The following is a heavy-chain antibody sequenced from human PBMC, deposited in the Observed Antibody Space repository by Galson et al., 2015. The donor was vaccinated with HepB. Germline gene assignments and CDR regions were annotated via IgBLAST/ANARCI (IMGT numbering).Heavy chain of an antibody. CDR2: ITGGSERK. CDR1: GFRFTKYS. D-gene: IGHD3-16*01. Sequence: SLRLSCATSGFRFTKYSMSWVRQAPGKGLQWVSAITGGSERKYYADSVKGRFTTSRDSSSNTVFLLTTSLRVDDTAEYYCAQVAILGATPHYFDYLGQGALVTVSS. CDR3: AQVAILGATPHYFDY. J-gene: IGHJ4*02. V-gene: IGHV3-23*01.